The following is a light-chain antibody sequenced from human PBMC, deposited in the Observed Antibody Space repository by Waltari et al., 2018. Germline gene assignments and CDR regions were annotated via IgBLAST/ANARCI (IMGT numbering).Light chain of an antibody. CDR3: ASFAGSNTL. V-gene: IGLV2-8*01. CDR1: STDVGVYNY. Sequence: TMSCTGTSTDVGVYNYVSWYQQHPGKAPKLLIYEVSERPSGVPDRFSGSKSGNTASLTVSGLQPEDEADYYCASFAGSNTLFGGGTKLTVL. CDR2: EVS. J-gene: IGLJ2*01.